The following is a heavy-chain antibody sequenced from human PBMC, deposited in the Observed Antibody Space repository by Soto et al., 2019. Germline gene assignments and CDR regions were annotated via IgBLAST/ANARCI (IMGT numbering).Heavy chain of an antibody. CDR1: GYTFTSYE. CDR2: MNPNSGNT. V-gene: IGHV1-8*01. Sequence: ASVKVSCKASGYTFTSYEINWVRQATGQGLEWMGWMNPNSGNTGYAQKFQGRVTMTRNTSISTAYMELSSLRSEDTAVYYCARVAATLYGMDVWGQGTTVTVSS. CDR3: ARVAATLYGMDV. J-gene: IGHJ6*02. D-gene: IGHD2-15*01.